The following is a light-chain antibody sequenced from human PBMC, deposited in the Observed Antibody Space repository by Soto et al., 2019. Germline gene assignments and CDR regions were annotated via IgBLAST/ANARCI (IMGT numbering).Light chain of an antibody. V-gene: IGKV3-15*01. CDR1: QSVGTN. CDR3: QQYNNWPPDFT. Sequence: EIVMTQSPATMSLSPGDRAALSCRASQSVGTNLAWYQQKPGQAPTLLIYDASTRATRLPDRFSGSGSGIEFNLTITSLQSEDFAIYYCQQYNNWPPDFTFGQGTKLEIK. CDR2: DAS. J-gene: IGKJ2*01.